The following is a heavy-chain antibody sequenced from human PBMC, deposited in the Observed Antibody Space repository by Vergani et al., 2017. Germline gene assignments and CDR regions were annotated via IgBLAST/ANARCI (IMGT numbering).Heavy chain of an antibody. CDR1: GSTFTSYY. V-gene: IGHV1-46*01. J-gene: IGHJ4*02. CDR2: IDPSGGST. D-gene: IGHD3-22*01. Sequence: QVQLVQSGAEVTKPGASVKISCKASGSTFTSYYVHWVRQAPGQGLEWMGIIDPSGGSTNYAQKFQGRVTMTRDTSTRTVYMEVSSLRSEDTAVYYCARVNVPWFFDYWGQGTLVTVSS. CDR3: ARVNVPWFFDY.